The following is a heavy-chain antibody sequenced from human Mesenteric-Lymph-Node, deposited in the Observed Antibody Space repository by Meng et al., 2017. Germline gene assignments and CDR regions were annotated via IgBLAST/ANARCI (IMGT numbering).Heavy chain of an antibody. V-gene: IGHV3-11*01. CDR1: GFTFSDYY. J-gene: IGHJ6*02. Sequence: GESLKISCAASGFTFSDYYMSWIRQAPGKGLEWVSYISSSGSTIYYADSVKGRFTISRDNAKNSLYLQMNSLRAEDTAVYYYARAHLRRGPGHYYYYGMDVWGQGTTVTVSS. D-gene: IGHD5-12*01. CDR2: ISSSGSTI. CDR3: ARAHLRRGPGHYYYYGMDV.